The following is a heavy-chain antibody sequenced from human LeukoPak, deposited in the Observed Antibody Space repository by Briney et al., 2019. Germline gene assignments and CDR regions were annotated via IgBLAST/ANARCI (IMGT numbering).Heavy chain of an antibody. D-gene: IGHD6-19*01. CDR3: ARDIHPHEWLVLLL. V-gene: IGHV3-66*01. Sequence: PGGSLRLSCAASGFTASSNYMNWVRQAPGKGLEWVSVIYSGGSTYYTNSVKGRFTISRDNSKNTLYLQMNSLRAEDTAVYYCARDIHPHEWLVLLLWGQGTLVTVSS. J-gene: IGHJ4*02. CDR2: IYSGGST. CDR1: GFTASSNY.